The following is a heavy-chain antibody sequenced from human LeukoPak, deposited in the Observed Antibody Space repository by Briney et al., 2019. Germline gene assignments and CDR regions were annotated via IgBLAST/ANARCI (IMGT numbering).Heavy chain of an antibody. J-gene: IGHJ3*02. V-gene: IGHV1-8*02. CDR1: GDTFVIND. Sequence: ASVKVSCKASGDTFVINDINWVRQATGQGLEWMGWMNPNSSNTGDAQKFQGSVTMTRNISITTAYMELTDLRSEDTAVYYCARVTAAGTWTFDIWGQGTTVTVSS. CDR3: ARVTAAGTWTFDI. CDR2: MNPNSSNT. D-gene: IGHD6-13*01.